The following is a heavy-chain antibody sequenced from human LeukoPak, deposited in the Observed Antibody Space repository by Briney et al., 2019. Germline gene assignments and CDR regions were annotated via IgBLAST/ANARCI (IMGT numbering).Heavy chain of an antibody. CDR1: GYSFTSYW. CDR2: IYPGDSDT. J-gene: IGHJ3*02. CDR3: ASHPGTTGTTSGVSLLPDAFDI. V-gene: IGHV5-51*01. Sequence: GESLKISCKGSGYSFTSYWIGWVRQMPGKGLEWMGIIYPGDSDTRYSPSFQGQVTISADKSISTAYLQWSSLKASDTAMYYCASHPGTTGTTSGVSLLPDAFDIWGQGTMVTVSS. D-gene: IGHD1-1*01.